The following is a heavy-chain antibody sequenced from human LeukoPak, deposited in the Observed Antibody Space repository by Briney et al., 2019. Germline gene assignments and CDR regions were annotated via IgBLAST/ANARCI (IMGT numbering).Heavy chain of an antibody. Sequence: PGGSLRLSCAASGFTFSSYWMHWVRQAPGKGLVWVSRINSDGSSTSYADSVKGRFTISRDNAKNTLYLQMNSLRAEDTAVYYCARGPGGLDPYYYYYGMDVWGQGTTVTVSS. CDR1: GFTFSSYW. CDR3: ARGPGGLDPYYYYYGMDV. CDR2: INSDGSST. V-gene: IGHV3-74*01. J-gene: IGHJ6*02. D-gene: IGHD6-19*01.